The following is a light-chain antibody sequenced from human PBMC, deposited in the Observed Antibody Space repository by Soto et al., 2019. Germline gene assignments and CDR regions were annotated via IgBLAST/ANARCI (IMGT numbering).Light chain of an antibody. V-gene: IGLV7-43*01. CDR3: LLYCSGGQGV. CDR1: AGAVTSSSY. Sequence: QAVVTQEPSLAVSPGETVTLTCASRAGAVTSSSYPGWFQQKPGQAPRPLIHSATDKHSWTPARFSGSLLGGKAALTLSGVQPEDEAEYYCLLYCSGGQGVFGGGTQLTVL. CDR2: SAT. J-gene: IGLJ2*01.